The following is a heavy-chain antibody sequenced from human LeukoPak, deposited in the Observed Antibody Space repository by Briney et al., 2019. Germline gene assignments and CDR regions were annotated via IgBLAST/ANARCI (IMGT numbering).Heavy chain of an antibody. CDR1: GFTFSSYS. CDR2: ISSSSSYI. V-gene: IGHV3-21*01. D-gene: IGHD2-2*01. J-gene: IGHJ4*02. CDR3: ARDRSEDIVVVPAAMLGGDY. Sequence: GGSLRLSCAASGFTFSSYSMNWVRQAPGKGLEWVSSISSSSSYIYYADSVKGRFTISRDNAKNSLYLQMSSLRAEDTAVYYCARDRSEDIVVVPAAMLGGDYWGQGTLVTVSS.